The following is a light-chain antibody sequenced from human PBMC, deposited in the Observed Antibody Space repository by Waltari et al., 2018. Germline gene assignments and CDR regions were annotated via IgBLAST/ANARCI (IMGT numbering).Light chain of an antibody. V-gene: IGLV2-14*01. CDR1: SSDVGGYNY. CDR3: SSYTSSSTLYV. CDR2: DVS. J-gene: IGLJ1*01. Sequence: QSALTQPASVSGAPGQSLTISCPGTSSDVGGYNYVSWYQQHPGKAPKLMIYDVSKRPSGVSNRFSGSKSGNTASLPISGLQAEDAADYYCSSYTSSSTLYVFGTGTKVTVL.